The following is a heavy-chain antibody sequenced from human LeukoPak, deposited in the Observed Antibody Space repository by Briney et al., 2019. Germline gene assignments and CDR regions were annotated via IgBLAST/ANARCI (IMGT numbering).Heavy chain of an antibody. CDR2: IKQDGSEK. CDR1: GFTFSSYW. CDR3: AKDGSYSSGWYPYDY. D-gene: IGHD6-19*01. Sequence: GGSLRLSCAASGFTFSSYWMNWVRQAPGKGLEWVASIKQDGSEKYYVDFLKGRFTISRDNSKNTLYLQMNSLRAEDTAVYYCAKDGSYSSGWYPYDYWGQGTLVTVSS. V-gene: IGHV3-7*03. J-gene: IGHJ4*02.